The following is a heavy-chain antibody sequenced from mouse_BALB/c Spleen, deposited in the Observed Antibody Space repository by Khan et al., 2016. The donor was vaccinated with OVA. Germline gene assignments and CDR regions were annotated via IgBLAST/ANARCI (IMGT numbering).Heavy chain of an antibody. CDR2: INPHIGET. Sequence: EVQLQESGPELVKPGASVKISCKASGYSFTGYFMNWVMQSHGKSLEWIGRINPHIGETFYNQKFKDKATLTVDESSSTAHIELRSLASEDSAVYYCARSYRSDFDYWGQGTTRTVSS. D-gene: IGHD1-1*01. J-gene: IGHJ2*01. CDR1: GYSFTGYF. CDR3: ARSYRSDFDY. V-gene: IGHV1-20*02.